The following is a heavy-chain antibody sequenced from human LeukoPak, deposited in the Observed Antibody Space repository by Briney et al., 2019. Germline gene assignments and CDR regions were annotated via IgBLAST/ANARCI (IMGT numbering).Heavy chain of an antibody. CDR2: INSDGSST. D-gene: IGHD2-2*01. CDR1: GCTFSSYW. Sequence: PGGSLRLSCAASGCTFSSYWMHWVRQAPGKGLVWVSRINSDGSSTSYADSVKGRFTISRDNAKNTLYLQMNSLRAEDTAVYYCASTNCSSTRCRNYYYYGMDVWGQGTTVTVSS. CDR3: ASTNCSSTRCRNYYYYGMDV. J-gene: IGHJ6*02. V-gene: IGHV3-74*01.